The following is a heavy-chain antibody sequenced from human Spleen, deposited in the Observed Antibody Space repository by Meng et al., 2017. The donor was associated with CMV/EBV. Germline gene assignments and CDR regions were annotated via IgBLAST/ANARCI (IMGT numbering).Heavy chain of an antibody. J-gene: IGHJ3*02. Sequence: SETLSLTCTVSGDSIGTYYWSWSRRPPGKGLEYIGSISYTGYIEYNPSLKGRVTMSLDTPKNRFSLKLTSVTAADTAMYYCAGPNDMGSSPHDPFDIWGQGTMVTVSS. D-gene: IGHD1-1*01. V-gene: IGHV4-59*01. CDR1: GDSIGTYY. CDR3: AGPNDMGSSPHDPFDI. CDR2: ISYTGYI.